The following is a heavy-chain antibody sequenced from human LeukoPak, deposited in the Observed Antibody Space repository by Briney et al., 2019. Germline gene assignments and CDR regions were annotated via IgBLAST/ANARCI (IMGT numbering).Heavy chain of an antibody. Sequence: GGSLRLSCAASGFIFNNYWMHWVRQVPGKGLEWLSRVDGDGTGTSYADSVKGRFTISRDNAKNSLYLQMNSLRAEDTAVYYCVRALAVAGTGGFDYWGQGTLVTVSS. CDR3: VRALAVAGTGGFDY. V-gene: IGHV3-74*01. CDR2: VDGDGTGT. J-gene: IGHJ4*02. CDR1: GFIFNNYW. D-gene: IGHD6-19*01.